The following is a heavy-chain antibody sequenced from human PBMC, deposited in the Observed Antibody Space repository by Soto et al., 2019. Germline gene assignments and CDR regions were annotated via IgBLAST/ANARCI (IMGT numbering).Heavy chain of an antibody. CDR1: GFTFSSYW. CDR2: INQDGSEK. CDR3: ARDCYRPSITIILVVLTANYAFDV. Sequence: GGSLRLSCAASGFTFSSYWISWVRQAPGKGLEWVSNINQDGSEKYYVDSVKGRFTISRDNAKNTLYLQMNSLRAEDTAVYYCARDCYRPSITIILVVLTANYAFDVWGQGTMVTVSS. D-gene: IGHD3-22*01. J-gene: IGHJ3*01. V-gene: IGHV3-7*03.